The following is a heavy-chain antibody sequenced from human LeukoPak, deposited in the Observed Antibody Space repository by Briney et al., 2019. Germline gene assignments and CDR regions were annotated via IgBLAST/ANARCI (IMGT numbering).Heavy chain of an antibody. V-gene: IGHV1-18*01. CDR3: ARLPHSSSFYYYGMDV. CDR2: ISAYNGNT. D-gene: IGHD6-13*01. J-gene: IGHJ6*02. Sequence: ASVKVSCKASGYTFTSYGISWVRQAPGQGLEWMGWISAYNGNTNYAQKLQGRVTMTTDTSTSTAYMELSSLRSEDTAVYYCARLPHSSSFYYYGMDVWGQGTTVTVSS. CDR1: GYTFTSYG.